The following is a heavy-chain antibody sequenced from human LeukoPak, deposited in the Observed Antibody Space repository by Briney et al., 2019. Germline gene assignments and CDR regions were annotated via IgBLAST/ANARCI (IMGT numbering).Heavy chain of an antibody. CDR3: ARGVHSNLDY. J-gene: IGHJ4*02. D-gene: IGHD4-11*01. CDR2: INSDGSTS. V-gene: IGHV3-74*01. Sequence: PGGSLRLSCAASGFTFSSYWIHWVRQAPGKGLVWVSRINSDGSTSTHADSVKGRFTISRDNAKNTLFLHMNSLRAEDTAVYYCARGVHSNLDYWGQETLVTVSS. CDR1: GFTFSSYW.